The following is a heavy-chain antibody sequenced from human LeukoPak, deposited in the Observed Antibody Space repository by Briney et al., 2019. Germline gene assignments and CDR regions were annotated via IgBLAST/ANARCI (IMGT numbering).Heavy chain of an antibody. J-gene: IGHJ4*02. CDR2: INPNSGGT. D-gene: IGHD6-19*01. V-gene: IGHV1-2*02. Sequence: HVASVKVSCKASGYTFTGYYMHWVRQAPGQGLEWMGWINPNSGGTNYAQKFQGRVTMTRDTSISTAYMELSRLRSDDTAVYYCASSIAVAGTGFDYWGQGTLVTVSS. CDR3: ASSIAVAGTGFDY. CDR1: GYTFTGYY.